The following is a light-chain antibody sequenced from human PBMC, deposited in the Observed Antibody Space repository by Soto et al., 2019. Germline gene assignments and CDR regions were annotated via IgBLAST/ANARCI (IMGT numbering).Light chain of an antibody. CDR3: QKCGVAPFT. CDR2: AAS. CDR1: QGISNY. V-gene: IGKV1-27*01. J-gene: IGKJ4*01. Sequence: DIQMTQSPSSLSASVGDRVTITCRASQGISNYLAWYQQKPGKVPKLLIYAASTLRSGVPSRFSGSGSGTDFTLTISSLQPEDVATYYCQKCGVAPFTFGGGTKVEI.